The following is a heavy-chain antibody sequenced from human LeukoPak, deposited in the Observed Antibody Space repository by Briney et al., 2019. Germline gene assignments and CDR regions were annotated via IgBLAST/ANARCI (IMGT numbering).Heavy chain of an antibody. CDR2: ISSSSYI. Sequence: GGSLRLSCAASGFTFSSYSMNWVRQAPGKGLEWVSSISSSSYIYYADSVKGRFTISRDNAKNSLYLQMNSLRAEDTAVYYCAREGDYDFWSGYSSPGWFDPWGQGTLVTVSS. J-gene: IGHJ5*02. D-gene: IGHD3-3*01. CDR1: GFTFSSYS. CDR3: AREGDYDFWSGYSSPGWFDP. V-gene: IGHV3-21*01.